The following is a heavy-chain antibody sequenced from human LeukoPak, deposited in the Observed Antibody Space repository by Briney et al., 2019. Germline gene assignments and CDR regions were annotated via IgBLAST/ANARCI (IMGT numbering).Heavy chain of an antibody. J-gene: IGHJ4*02. V-gene: IGHV4-34*01. Sequence: SETLSLTCAVYGGSFSGYYWSWIRQPPGKGLEWIGEINHSGSTNYNPSLKSRLTISVDTSKNLFSLKLSSVTAADTAVYYCARLGVGWTLDCWGQGTLVTVSS. CDR2: INHSGST. CDR1: GGSFSGYY. D-gene: IGHD6-19*01. CDR3: ARLGVGWTLDC.